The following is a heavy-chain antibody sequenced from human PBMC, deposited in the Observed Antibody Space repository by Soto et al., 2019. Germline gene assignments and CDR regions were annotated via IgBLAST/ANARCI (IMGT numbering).Heavy chain of an antibody. CDR3: VGLSTTSAFRPMTH. Sequence: PGGSLRLSCAASEFTFCSYWMSWVRQVPGKGLEWVAHIKQDGAEGHYVDSVKGRFTISRDNGKNSLFLQMNGLRAEDTAVYYCVGLSTTSAFRPMTHWGQGTLVTVSS. D-gene: IGHD4-17*01. V-gene: IGHV3-7*01. CDR1: EFTFCSYW. J-gene: IGHJ4*02. CDR2: IKQDGAEG.